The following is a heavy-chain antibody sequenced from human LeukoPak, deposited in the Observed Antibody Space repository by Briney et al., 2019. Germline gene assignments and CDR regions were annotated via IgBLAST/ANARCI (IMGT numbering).Heavy chain of an antibody. CDR1: GSSFPGYY. CDR2: SNHRGSS. D-gene: IGHD6-19*01. V-gene: IGHV4-34*01. CDR3: ARGSGSYSGAADY. J-gene: IGHJ4*02. Sequence: SETLSLTCSVHGSSFPGYYWSWIRQPPGKGLEWIGESNHRGSSYFNPSFESRVTISLDMSRKQFSLNLTSVTAADTAFYYCARGSGSYSGAADYWGQGTLVTVSS.